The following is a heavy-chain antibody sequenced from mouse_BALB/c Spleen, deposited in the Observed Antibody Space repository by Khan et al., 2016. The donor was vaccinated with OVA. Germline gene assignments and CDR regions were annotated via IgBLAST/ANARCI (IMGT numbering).Heavy chain of an antibody. CDR3: AIAGYGGFAY. CDR2: ISDGGSYT. CDR1: GFTFSDYY. V-gene: IGHV5-4*02. J-gene: IGHJ3*01. Sequence: EVELVESGGGLVKPGGSLKLSCAASGFTFSDYYMSSVRQTPEKRLEWVATISDGGSYTSYPDSVKGRFIISRDNAKNNLYLQMSSLNAEDTAMYYCAIAGYGGFAYWGPGTLGTVAA. D-gene: IGHD1-1*02.